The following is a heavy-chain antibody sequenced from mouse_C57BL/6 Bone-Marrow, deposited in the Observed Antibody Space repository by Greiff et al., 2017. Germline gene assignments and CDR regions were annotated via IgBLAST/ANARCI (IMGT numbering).Heavy chain of an antibody. CDR1: GFSFNTYA. CDR2: IRSKSNNYAT. CDR3: VRGYSSYFYWYFDV. D-gene: IGHD1-1*01. J-gene: IGHJ1*03. V-gene: IGHV10-1*01. Sequence: DVQLVESGGGLVQPKGSLKLSCAASGFSFNTYAMNWVRQAPGKGLEWVARIRSKSNNYATYYADSGKDRFTISRDDSESMLYLQMNNLKTEDTAMYYCVRGYSSYFYWYFDVWGTGTTVTVSS.